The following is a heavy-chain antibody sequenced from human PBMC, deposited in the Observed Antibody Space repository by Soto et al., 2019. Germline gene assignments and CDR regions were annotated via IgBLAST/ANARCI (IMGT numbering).Heavy chain of an antibody. V-gene: IGHV1-2*04. CDR2: INPNSGGT. CDR1: GYTFTGYY. D-gene: IGHD1-26*01. CDR3: AREGDSRSAVNWFHP. Sequence: ASVKVSCKASGYTFTGYYMHWVRQAPGQGLEWMGWINPNSGGTKYAQKFQGWVTMTRDTSTSTAYMELSRLRSDDTAVYYCAREGDSRSAVNWFHPWGQGTLVTVSS. J-gene: IGHJ5*02.